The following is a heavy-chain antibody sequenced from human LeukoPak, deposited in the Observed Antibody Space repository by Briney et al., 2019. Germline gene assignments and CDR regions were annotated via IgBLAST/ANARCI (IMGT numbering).Heavy chain of an antibody. D-gene: IGHD1-14*01. Sequence: SVKVSCKASGGTFSSYAISWVRQAPGQGLEWMGGIIPIFGTANYAQKFQGRVTITADESTSTAYMELSSLRSEDTAVYYCARDLLPEPYYYYGMDVWGQGPRSPSP. CDR1: GGTFSSYA. CDR2: IIPIFGTA. V-gene: IGHV1-69*01. CDR3: ARDLLPEPYYYYGMDV. J-gene: IGHJ6*02.